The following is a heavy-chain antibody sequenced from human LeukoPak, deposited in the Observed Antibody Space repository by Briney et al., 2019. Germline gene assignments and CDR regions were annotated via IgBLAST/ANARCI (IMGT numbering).Heavy chain of an antibody. V-gene: IGHV3-21*01. CDR2: ISSSSSYI. D-gene: IGHD3-22*01. J-gene: IGHJ4*02. CDR1: GFTFSSYS. Sequence: GGSLRLSCAASGFTFSSYSMNWVRQAPGKGLEWVSSISSSSSYIYYADSVKGRFTIPRDNAKNSLYLQMNSLRAEDTAVYYCARGYYDSSGYAGYWGQGTLVTVSS. CDR3: ARGYYDSSGYAGY.